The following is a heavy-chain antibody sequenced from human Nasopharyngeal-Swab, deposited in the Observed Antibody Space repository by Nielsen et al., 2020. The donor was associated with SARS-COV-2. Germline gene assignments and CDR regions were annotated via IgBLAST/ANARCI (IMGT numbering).Heavy chain of an antibody. V-gene: IGHV3-23*01. CDR3: APRAFGVDKGRGMDV. CDR1: GFTFSNAW. CDR2: ISSTGGST. D-gene: IGHD3-3*01. J-gene: IGHJ6*02. Sequence: GGSLRLSCAASGFTFSNAWMSWVRQAPGKGLEWVSGISSTGGSTYYADSVKGRFTISRDNSKNTLYVQMNSLRAEDTAVYYCAPRAFGVDKGRGMDVWGQGTTVTVSS.